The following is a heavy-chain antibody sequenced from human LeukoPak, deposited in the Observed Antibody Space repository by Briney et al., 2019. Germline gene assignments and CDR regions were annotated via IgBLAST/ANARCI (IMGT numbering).Heavy chain of an antibody. CDR3: ARDRGRPGYSSGWYVTPLLY. CDR1: GYTFTSYG. D-gene: IGHD6-19*01. J-gene: IGHJ4*02. CDR2: ISAYNGNT. V-gene: IGHV1-18*01. Sequence: VASVKVSCKASGYTFTSYGISWVRQAPGQGLEWMGWISAYNGNTNYAQKLQGRVTMTTDTSTSTACMELRSLRSDDTAVYYCARDRGRPGYSSGWYVTPLLYWGQGTLVTVSS.